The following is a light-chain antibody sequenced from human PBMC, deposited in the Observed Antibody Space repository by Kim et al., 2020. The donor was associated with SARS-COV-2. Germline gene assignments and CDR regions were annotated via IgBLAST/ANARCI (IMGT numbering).Light chain of an antibody. Sequence: GQSIPISCTVTSSDVGVYIYVSWYQQHPGTAPKLLIYDVSHRPSGVSNRFSGSKSGNTASLTISGLQTDDEADYYCCSYATGSAYVFGNGTKVTVL. CDR2: DVS. J-gene: IGLJ1*01. CDR3: CSYATGSAYV. CDR1: SSDVGVYIY. V-gene: IGLV2-14*03.